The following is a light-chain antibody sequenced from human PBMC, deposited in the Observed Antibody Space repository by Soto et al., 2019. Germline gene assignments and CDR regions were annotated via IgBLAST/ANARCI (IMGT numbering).Light chain of an antibody. CDR2: EGT. CDR1: SSDVGSYDL. V-gene: IGLV2-23*03. CDR3: FSYAVSSTFV. J-gene: IGLJ2*01. Sequence: QSALTQPASVSGSPGQSITISCTGTSSDVGSYDLVSWYQQYPGKAPRLMIYEGTKRPSGVSNRFSDSKSGNTASLIISGLQAEDEADYYCFSYAVSSTFVFGGGTKLTVL.